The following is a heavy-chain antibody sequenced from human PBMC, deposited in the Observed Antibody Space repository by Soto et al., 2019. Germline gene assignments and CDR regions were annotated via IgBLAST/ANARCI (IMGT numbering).Heavy chain of an antibody. D-gene: IGHD3-3*01. J-gene: IGHJ4*02. CDR2: FAGNGKDP. CDR1: GFTLSSLD. V-gene: IGHV3-23*01. Sequence: GSLRLPRAAPGFTLSSLDITWGRRTPGDGVECVSVFAGNGKDPFYADSVKGRFTMYRDNSNKMVDLQIDSLRAEDTAIYYCAKGNLYNSVSGSDYWGQGTLVTVSS. CDR3: AKGNLYNSVSGSDY.